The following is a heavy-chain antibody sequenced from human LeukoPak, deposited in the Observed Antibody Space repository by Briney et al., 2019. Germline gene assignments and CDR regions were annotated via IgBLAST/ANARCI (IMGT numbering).Heavy chain of an antibody. V-gene: IGHV1-46*01. CDR1: GYTFTSYY. CDR2: INPSGGST. J-gene: IGHJ4*02. CDR3: AREGVGATDY. Sequence: ASVTDSCTASGYTFTSYYMHWVRQAPGQGLEWMGIINPSGGSTSYAQKFQGRVTMTRDMSTSTVYMELSSLRSEDTAVYYCAREGVGATDYWGQGTLVTVSS. D-gene: IGHD1-26*01.